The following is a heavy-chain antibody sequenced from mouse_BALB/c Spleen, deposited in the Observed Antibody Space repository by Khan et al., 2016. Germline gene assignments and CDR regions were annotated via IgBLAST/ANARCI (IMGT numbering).Heavy chain of an antibody. V-gene: IGHV9-2-1*01. J-gene: IGHJ3*01. CDR1: GYTFTDYS. Sequence: QIQLVQSGPELKKPGETAKISCKASGYTFTDYSMHWVKQAPGKGLKWMGWINTETGEPTYADDFKGRFAFSLETSASTAYLQINNLKNEDTATYFCARGEDGYYRRFAYWGQGTLVTVSA. CDR3: ARGEDGYYRRFAY. CDR2: INTETGEP. D-gene: IGHD2-3*01.